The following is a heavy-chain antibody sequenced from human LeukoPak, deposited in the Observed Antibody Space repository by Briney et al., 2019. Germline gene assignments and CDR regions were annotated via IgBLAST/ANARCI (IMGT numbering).Heavy chain of an antibody. J-gene: IGHJ4*02. CDR2: IYYSGST. Sequence: SETLSLTCTVSGGSISSYYWTWIRQPPGKGLEWIGYIYYSGSTNYNPSLKSRVTISVDTSKNHLSLKLSSVTAADTAIYYCARLPTTTVTSRFDYWGQGTLVTVSS. CDR1: GGSISSYY. CDR3: ARLPTTTVTSRFDY. V-gene: IGHV4-59*01. D-gene: IGHD4-17*01.